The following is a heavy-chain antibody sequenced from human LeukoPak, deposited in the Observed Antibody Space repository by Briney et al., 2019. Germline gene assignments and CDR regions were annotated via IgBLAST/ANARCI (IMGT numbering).Heavy chain of an antibody. Sequence: ASVKVSCKASGYAFTSYGISWVRQAPGQGLEWMGWINPKTGKPTYAQGFTGRFVFSLDTSVNTAYLQINSLKAEDTAVYYCARDDYGGHSGDLFDYWGQGTLVTVSS. J-gene: IGHJ4*02. D-gene: IGHD4-23*01. CDR1: GYAFTSYG. CDR2: INPKTGKP. V-gene: IGHV7-4-1*02. CDR3: ARDDYGGHSGDLFDY.